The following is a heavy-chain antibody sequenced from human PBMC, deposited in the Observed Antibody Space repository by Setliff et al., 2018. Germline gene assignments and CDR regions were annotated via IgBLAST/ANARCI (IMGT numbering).Heavy chain of an antibody. D-gene: IGHD1-7*01. CDR2: IDWDGDK. V-gene: IGHV2-70*01. J-gene: IGHJ4*02. Sequence: SGPTLVNPTQTLTLTCTFSGFSLTTSGTCVTWIRQPPGKALEWLALIDWDGDKYYNTTLRTRLTLSKDNSKNQVFLTMTNMDPVDTATYYCVRSRYELPHYYFDYWGQGILVTVSS. CDR1: GFSLTTSGTC. CDR3: VRSRYELPHYYFDY.